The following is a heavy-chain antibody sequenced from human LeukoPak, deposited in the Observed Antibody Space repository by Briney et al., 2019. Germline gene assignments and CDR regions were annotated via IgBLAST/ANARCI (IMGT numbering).Heavy chain of an antibody. Sequence: GRSLRLSCAASGFTFDDYAMHWVRHAPGKGLEWVSGISWNSGSIGYADSVKGRFTISRDNAKNSLYLQMNSLRAEDTALYYCAKDMSLYGDYVYAFDIWGQGTMVTVSS. CDR3: AKDMSLYGDYVYAFDI. D-gene: IGHD4-17*01. CDR1: GFTFDDYA. V-gene: IGHV3-9*01. CDR2: ISWNSGSI. J-gene: IGHJ3*02.